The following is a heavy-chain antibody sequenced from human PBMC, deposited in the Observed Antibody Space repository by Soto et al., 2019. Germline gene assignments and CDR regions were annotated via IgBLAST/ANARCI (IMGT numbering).Heavy chain of an antibody. J-gene: IGHJ4*02. D-gene: IGHD4-17*01. CDR3: ARSHLTVTAYYFDY. CDR2: IIPIFGTA. V-gene: IGHV1-69*01. CDR1: GGTFSSYA. Sequence: GXSVNGSCKASGGTFSSYAISWGRQAPGQGLEWMGGIIPIFGTANYAQKFQGRVTITADESTSTAYMELSSLRSEDTAVYYCARSHLTVTAYYFDYWGQGTLVTVSS.